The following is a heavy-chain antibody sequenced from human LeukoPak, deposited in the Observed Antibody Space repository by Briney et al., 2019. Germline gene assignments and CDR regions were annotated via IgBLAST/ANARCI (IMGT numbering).Heavy chain of an antibody. CDR3: ARDRITIFGVPYWFDP. D-gene: IGHD3-3*01. CDR1: GYTFTTYY. J-gene: IGHJ5*02. CDR2: INPTTGVT. Sequence: GASVKVSCKTSGYTFTTYYMHWVRQAPGQGLEWMGIINPTTGVTNYAQKFQGRVTMTRDTSTSTVYMELSSLRSEDTAVYYCARDRITIFGVPYWFDPWGQGTLVTVSS. V-gene: IGHV1-46*01.